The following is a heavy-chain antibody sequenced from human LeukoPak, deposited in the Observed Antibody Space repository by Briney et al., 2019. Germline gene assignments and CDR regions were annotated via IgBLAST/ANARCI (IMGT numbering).Heavy chain of an antibody. J-gene: IGHJ6*02. CDR1: GYTFTSYG. CDR2: ISAYNGNT. V-gene: IGHV1-18*01. D-gene: IGHD2-15*01. Sequence: ASVKVSCKASGYTFTSYGISWVRQAPGRGLEWMGWISAYNGNTNYAQKLQGRVTMTTDTSTSTAYMELRSLRSDDTAVYYCARDERISNYYYGMDVWGQGTTVTVSS. CDR3: ARDERISNYYYGMDV.